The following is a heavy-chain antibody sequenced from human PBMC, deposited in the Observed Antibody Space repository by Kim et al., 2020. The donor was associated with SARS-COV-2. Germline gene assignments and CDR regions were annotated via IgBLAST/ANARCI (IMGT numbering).Heavy chain of an antibody. D-gene: IGHD6-13*01. Sequence: GSTNYNPSLTSRVTISVDTSKNQFSLKLSSVTAADTAVYYCARCGTAAARWGQGTLVTVSS. J-gene: IGHJ4*02. CDR3: ARCGTAAAR. CDR2: GST. V-gene: IGHV4-34*01.